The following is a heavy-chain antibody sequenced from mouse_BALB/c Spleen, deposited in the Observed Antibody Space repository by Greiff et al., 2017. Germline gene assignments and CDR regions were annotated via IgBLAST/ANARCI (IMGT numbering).Heavy chain of an antibody. J-gene: IGHJ1*01. Sequence: EVMLVESGGGLVKPGGSLKLSCAASGFTFSSYTMSWVRQTPEKRLVWVATISSGGGNTYYQDSVKGRFTISRDNAKNKLYLQMSSLRSEDTALYYCARYYSYFDVWGAGTTVTVSS. CDR2: ISSGGGNT. CDR1: GFTFSSYT. CDR3: ARYYSYFDV. V-gene: IGHV5-9*03.